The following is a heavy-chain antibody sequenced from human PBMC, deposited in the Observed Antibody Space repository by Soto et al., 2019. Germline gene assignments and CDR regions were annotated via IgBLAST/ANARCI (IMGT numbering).Heavy chain of an antibody. CDR3: ARRPVRGYNPFDY. CDR2: IIPIFGTA. J-gene: IGHJ4*02. Sequence: SVKVSCKASGGTFGSYARSWVRQAPGQGLEWMGGIIPIFGTANYAQKFQGRVTITADESTSTAYMELSSLRSEDTAVYYCARRPVRGYNPFDYWGQGTLVTVSS. CDR1: GGTFGSYA. D-gene: IGHD5-12*01. V-gene: IGHV1-69*13.